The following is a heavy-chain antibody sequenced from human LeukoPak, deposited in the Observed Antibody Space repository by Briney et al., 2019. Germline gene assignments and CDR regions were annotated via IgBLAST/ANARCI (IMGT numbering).Heavy chain of an antibody. V-gene: IGHV3-30*03. CDR3: ASLGGYSGYDCLDPLCKISGPIDY. J-gene: IGHJ4*02. CDR1: GFIFSDYG. Sequence: AGGSLRLSCVASGFIFSDYGIQWVRQAPGKGLEWVAVIAYDGNNTYYGDSVRGRFTISRDNSKKMVYLEMNSLRAEDTAVYYCASLGGYSGYDCLDPLCKISGPIDYWGQGTLVTVSS. CDR2: IAYDGNNT. D-gene: IGHD5-12*01.